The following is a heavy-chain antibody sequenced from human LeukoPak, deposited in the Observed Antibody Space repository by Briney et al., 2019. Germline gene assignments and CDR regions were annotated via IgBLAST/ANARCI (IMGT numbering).Heavy chain of an antibody. J-gene: IGHJ5*02. Sequence: GESLKISCKGSGYSFSNYWIVWVRQMPGKGLEWMGIIYPGDSDTRYSPSFQGQVTISADKSINTAYLQWNSLKASDTGMYYCARRIREGRSNNMSGPSDPWDQGTLVIVSS. CDR1: GYSFSNYW. CDR3: ARRIREGRSNNMSGPSDP. CDR2: IYPGDSDT. V-gene: IGHV5-51*01. D-gene: IGHD1/OR15-1a*01.